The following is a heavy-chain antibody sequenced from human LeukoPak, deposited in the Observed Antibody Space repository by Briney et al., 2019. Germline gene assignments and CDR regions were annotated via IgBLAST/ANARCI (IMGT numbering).Heavy chain of an antibody. CDR2: INHSGST. J-gene: IGHJ3*02. D-gene: IGHD5-12*01. V-gene: IGHV4-34*01. Sequence: SQTLSLTCTVSGYSISGGYYWSWIRQPPGKGLEWIGEINHSGSTNYNPSLKSRVTISVDTSKNQFSLKLSSVTAAGTAVYYCARVVADAFDIWGQGTMVTVSS. CDR1: GYSISGGYY. CDR3: ARVVADAFDI.